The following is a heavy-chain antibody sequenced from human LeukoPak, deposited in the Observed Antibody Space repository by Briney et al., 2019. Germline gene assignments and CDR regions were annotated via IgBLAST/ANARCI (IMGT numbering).Heavy chain of an antibody. D-gene: IGHD3-10*01. Sequence: GASVTVSCKASGGTFSSYAISWVRQAPGQGIEWMGGIIPIFGTANYAQKFQGRVTITAEESTSTAYMEVSSLISEDAAVYYCSSPYASGADWGQGTLVTVSS. CDR1: GGTFSSYA. J-gene: IGHJ4*02. CDR3: SSPYASGAD. V-gene: IGHV1-69*13. CDR2: IIPIFGTA.